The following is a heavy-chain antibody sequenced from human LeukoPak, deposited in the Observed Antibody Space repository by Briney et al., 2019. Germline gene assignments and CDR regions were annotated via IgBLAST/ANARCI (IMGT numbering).Heavy chain of an antibody. J-gene: IGHJ4*02. CDR3: AKGSYYDSSGSFYFDY. CDR2: ISGSGDNT. CDR1: GFTFSSYA. V-gene: IGHV3-23*01. Sequence: GGSLRLSCVAPGFTFSSYAMSWVRQAPGKRLEWVSGISGSGDNTYYADSVKGRFTISRDNSKNTPYVQVNSLGTEDTAAYYCAKGSYYDSSGSFYFDYWGQGTLVTVSS. D-gene: IGHD3-22*01.